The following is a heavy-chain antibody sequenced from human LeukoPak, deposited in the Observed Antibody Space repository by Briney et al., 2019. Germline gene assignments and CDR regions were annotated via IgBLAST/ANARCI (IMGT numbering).Heavy chain of an antibody. CDR1: GGTFSSYA. D-gene: IGHD7-27*01. J-gene: IGHJ3*02. Sequence: ASVKVSCEASGGTFSSYAISWVRQAPGQGLEWMGWMNPNSGNTGYAQKFQGRVTVTRDTSTSTVYLDLRSLRSEDTAVYYCARLSVLGAFDIWGQGTMVTVSS. CDR3: ARLSVLGAFDI. V-gene: IGHV1-8*02. CDR2: MNPNSGNT.